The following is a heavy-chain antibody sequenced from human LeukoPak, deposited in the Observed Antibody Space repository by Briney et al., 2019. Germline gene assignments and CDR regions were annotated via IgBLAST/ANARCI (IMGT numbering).Heavy chain of an antibody. CDR3: ARLESSGWYYFDY. CDR2: INHSGST. D-gene: IGHD6-19*01. V-gene: IGHV4-34*01. CDR1: GGSFSGYY. Sequence: PSETLSLTCAVYGGSFSGYYWSWIRQPPGKGLEWIGEINHSGSTNYNPSLKSRVTISVDTSKNQFSLKLSSVTAADTAVYYCARLESSGWYYFDYWGQGTLVTVSS. J-gene: IGHJ4*02.